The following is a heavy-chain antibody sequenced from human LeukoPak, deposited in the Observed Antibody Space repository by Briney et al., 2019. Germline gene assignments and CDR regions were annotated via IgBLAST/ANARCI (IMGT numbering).Heavy chain of an antibody. CDR3: ARVDEGGHFSYYGMDA. J-gene: IGHJ6*02. V-gene: IGHV1-2*02. Sequence: GASVKVSCAASGYSFNVYYIHWVRQAPGQGLEWMGWIKPKSDDTNYGQNFQGRVTMTRDTSISTAYMELSGLRSDDTAVYYCARVDEGGHFSYYGMDAWGQGTTVTVSS. CDR1: GYSFNVYY. CDR2: IKPKSDDT. D-gene: IGHD3-16*01.